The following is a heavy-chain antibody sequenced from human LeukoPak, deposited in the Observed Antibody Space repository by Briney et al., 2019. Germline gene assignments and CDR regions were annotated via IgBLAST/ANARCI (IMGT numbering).Heavy chain of an antibody. D-gene: IGHD5-24*01. Sequence: GGSLGLSCAASGFTFDDYAMHWVRQAPGKGLDWVSLITWNGGSTYYADSVKGRFTISRDNSKNSLYLQMNSLRAEDTALYYCAKSEDMATMNDAFDIWGQGTMVTVSS. CDR3: AKSEDMATMNDAFDI. J-gene: IGHJ3*02. CDR2: ITWNGGST. CDR1: GFTFDDYA. V-gene: IGHV3-43D*03.